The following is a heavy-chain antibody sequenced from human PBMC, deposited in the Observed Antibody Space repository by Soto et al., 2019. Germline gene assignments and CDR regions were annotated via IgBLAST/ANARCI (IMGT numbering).Heavy chain of an antibody. D-gene: IGHD3-9*01. CDR3: TTYDTLTGFTGRRADF. Sequence: EVHLVESGGGLVKPGGSLRLSCAASGFTVSVAWMSWVRQAPGKGLEWVGRIKSEIDGATTDYAAPVKGRFTISRDDSTNTLYLQMNSLKTEDTAMYYCTTYDTLTGFTGRRADFWGQGTLVTVSS. CDR1: GFTVSVAW. J-gene: IGHJ4*02. V-gene: IGHV3-15*01. CDR2: IKSEIDGATT.